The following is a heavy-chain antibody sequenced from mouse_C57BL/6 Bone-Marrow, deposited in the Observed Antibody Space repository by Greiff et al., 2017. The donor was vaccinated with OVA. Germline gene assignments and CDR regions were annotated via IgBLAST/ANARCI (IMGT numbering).Heavy chain of an antibody. J-gene: IGHJ4*01. CDR3: ARLLHYYAMDY. Sequence: DVHLVESGGGLVKPGGSLKLSCAASGFTFSDYGMHWVRQAPEKGLEWVAYISSGSSTSYYADTVKGRFTISRDNAKNTLFLQMTSLRSEDTAMYYCARLLHYYAMDYWGQGTSVTVSS. CDR2: ISSGSSTS. CDR1: GFTFSDYG. D-gene: IGHD1-1*01. V-gene: IGHV5-17*01.